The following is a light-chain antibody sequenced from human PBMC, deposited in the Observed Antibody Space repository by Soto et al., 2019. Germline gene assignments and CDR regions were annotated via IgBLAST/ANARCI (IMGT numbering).Light chain of an antibody. J-gene: IGKJ4*01. CDR3: QQYDNYPVT. CDR1: QSVTTN. V-gene: IGKV3-15*01. Sequence: ETLMTQSPATLSVSPGERVTFSCRASQSVTTNLAWYQHKPGKAPRLLISGASSVATGIPAKFSGSGSGTEFTLTINSLQPEDFAVYYCQQYDNYPVTFGGGTKVEIK. CDR2: GAS.